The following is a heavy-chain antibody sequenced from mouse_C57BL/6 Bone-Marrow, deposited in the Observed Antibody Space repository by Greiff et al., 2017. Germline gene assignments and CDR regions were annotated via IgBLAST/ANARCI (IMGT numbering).Heavy chain of an antibody. Sequence: EVQLQQSVAELVRPGASVKLSCTASGFNIKNTYMHWVKQRPEQGLEWIGRIDPANGNTKYAPKFQGKATINADTSYNTAYLQLSSLTTEDSAIYYCARDITTVVGDAMDYWGQGTSVTVSS. V-gene: IGHV14-3*01. CDR2: IDPANGNT. CDR1: GFNIKNTY. J-gene: IGHJ4*01. D-gene: IGHD1-1*01. CDR3: ARDITTVVGDAMDY.